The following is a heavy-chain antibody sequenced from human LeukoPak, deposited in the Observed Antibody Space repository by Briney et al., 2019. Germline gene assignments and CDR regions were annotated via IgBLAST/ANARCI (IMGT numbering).Heavy chain of an antibody. Sequence: GGSLGLSCAVSRFTFSTYAMSWVRQAPGQGLEWVSAISANGADKYYADSVKGRFTISRDNSKNTLFLQMTSLRVEDTAVYYCANYRKPQGLDYWGQGTLVTVSS. V-gene: IGHV3-23*01. D-gene: IGHD1-14*01. J-gene: IGHJ4*02. CDR1: RFTFSTYA. CDR2: ISANGADK. CDR3: ANYRKPQGLDY.